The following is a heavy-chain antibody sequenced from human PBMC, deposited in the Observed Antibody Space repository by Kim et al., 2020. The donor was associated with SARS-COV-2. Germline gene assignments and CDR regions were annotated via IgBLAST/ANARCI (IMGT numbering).Heavy chain of an antibody. Sequence: ASVKVSCMASGYFFNTYDINWVRQAPGQGLEWLGWVTPSTGNTGYAQKFQGRVTVTRDTSTRTAYMELSNLRSEDTAVYYCARTTNGCRNSFGFFGHGT. J-gene: IGHJ5*01. CDR1: GYFFNTYD. CDR3: ARTTNGCRNSFGF. CDR2: VTPSTGNT. V-gene: IGHV1-8*01. D-gene: IGHD6-19*01.